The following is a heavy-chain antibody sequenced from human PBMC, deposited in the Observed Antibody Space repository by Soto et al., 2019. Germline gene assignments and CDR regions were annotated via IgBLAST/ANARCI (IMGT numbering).Heavy chain of an antibody. Sequence: GGSLRLSCAASGFTFSSYGMHWVRQAPGKGLEWVAVIWYDGSNKYYADSVKGRFTISRDNSKNTLYLQMNSLRAEDTAVYYCACEYYYGSGSYSFDPWGQGTLVTVSS. V-gene: IGHV3-33*01. CDR2: IWYDGSNK. J-gene: IGHJ5*02. CDR1: GFTFSSYG. D-gene: IGHD3-10*01. CDR3: ACEYYYGSGSYSFDP.